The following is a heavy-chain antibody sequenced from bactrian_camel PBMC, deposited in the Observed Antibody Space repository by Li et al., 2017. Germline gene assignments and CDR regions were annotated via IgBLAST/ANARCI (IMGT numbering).Heavy chain of an antibody. Sequence: HVQLVESGGGLVQPGGSLRLSCAASGSGYSIYAMGWFRQAPGKEREGVAAVDSEGSTSYAESVKGRFTISQDNAKNMVFLQMNNLKPEDTAMYYCKPDPIQGGNWCLSLSQYWGQGTQVTVS. CDR3: KPDPIQGGNWCLSLSQY. CDR1: GSGYSIYA. D-gene: IGHD2*01. CDR2: VDSEGST. J-gene: IGHJ4*01. V-gene: IGHV3S53*01.